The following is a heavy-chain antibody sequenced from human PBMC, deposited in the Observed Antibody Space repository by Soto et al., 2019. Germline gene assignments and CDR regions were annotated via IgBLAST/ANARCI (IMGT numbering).Heavy chain of an antibody. J-gene: IGHJ4*02. V-gene: IGHV1-8*02. Sequence: QVQLVQSGAEVKKPGASVKVSCKASGYTFTSYDINWVRQATGQGPEWMGWMNPNGGNTVDAQKLQGRVTMTRNTSISPAYMELSSLRSEDTAVYYCARGRRTTVTTPIGYWSQGTLVTVSS. D-gene: IGHD4-17*01. CDR1: GYTFTSYD. CDR2: MNPNGGNT. CDR3: ARGRRTTVTTPIGY.